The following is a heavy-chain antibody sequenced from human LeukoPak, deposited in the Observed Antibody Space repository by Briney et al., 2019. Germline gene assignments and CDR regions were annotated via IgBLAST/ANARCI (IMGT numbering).Heavy chain of an antibody. D-gene: IGHD1-14*01. J-gene: IGHJ6*02. CDR1: GYSISSGYY. Sequence: SETLSLTCTVSGYSISSGYYWGWIRQPPGKGLEWIGSIYHSGSTYYNPSLKSRVTISVDTSKNQFSLKLSSVTAADTAVYYCARVTYIYYGMDVWGQGTTVTVSS. CDR2: IYHSGST. CDR3: ARVTYIYYGMDV. V-gene: IGHV4-38-2*02.